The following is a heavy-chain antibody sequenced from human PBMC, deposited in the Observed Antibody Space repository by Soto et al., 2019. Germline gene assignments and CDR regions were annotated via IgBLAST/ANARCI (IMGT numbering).Heavy chain of an antibody. D-gene: IGHD4-4*01. CDR2: ISPDGNQR. Sequence: EVQLVESGGGSVQPGESLRLSCDASGFRLSTYWDDWVRQAPGKGLEGVGDISPDGNQRDYVDSMKGRFTISFDNAKKAVSLELDSLGADDTAVYYCARVEYVSNYEVLDMWGRGTGVTVSA. V-gene: IGHV3-7*01. CDR1: GFRLSTYW. CDR3: ARVEYVSNYEVLDM. J-gene: IGHJ3*02.